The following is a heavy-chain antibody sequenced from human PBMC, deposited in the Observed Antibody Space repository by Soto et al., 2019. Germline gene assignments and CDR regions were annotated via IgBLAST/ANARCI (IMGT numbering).Heavy chain of an antibody. J-gene: IGHJ5*02. CDR1: VFTFSCYY. CDR3: ARDPAFIASGLFHP. V-gene: IGHV3-11*01. Sequence: PGGSLRLSCAASVFTFSCYYMTWIRQPPGKGLEWVSYISDSASTTHYADSVKGRFTISRDNANKSLYLHMNSLRAEDTAVYYCARDPAFIASGLFHPWGQGTLVTVSS. CDR2: ISDSASTT. D-gene: IGHD3-22*01.